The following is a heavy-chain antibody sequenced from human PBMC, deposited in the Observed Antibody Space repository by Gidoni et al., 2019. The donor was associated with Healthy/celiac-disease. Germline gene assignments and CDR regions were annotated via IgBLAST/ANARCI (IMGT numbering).Heavy chain of an antibody. V-gene: IGHV3-30-3*01. D-gene: IGHD2-2*01. CDR1: GFAFSSYA. CDR2: ISYDGSKK. Sequence: VQLVASGGGVVQPGRSLRLSCAASGFAFSSYARHWVRQAPGKGLEWVAVISYDGSKKYYADSVKGRFTIARDNSKNTLYLQMNSLRAEDTAVYYCAREGYCSSTSCYEDYFDYWGQGTLVTVSS. J-gene: IGHJ4*02. CDR3: AREGYCSSTSCYEDYFDY.